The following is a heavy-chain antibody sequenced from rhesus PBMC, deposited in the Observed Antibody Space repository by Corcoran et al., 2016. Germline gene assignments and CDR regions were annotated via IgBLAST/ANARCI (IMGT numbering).Heavy chain of an antibody. D-gene: IGHD3-28*01. Sequence: QVQLQESGPGLVRPSETLSVTCDVSGAPIRSHGWNWIRQPPGKGLEWIGEINGNNGNPTTNPPLKIRVTISNDASKNHLSLELSSVTAAYMAVYVCAKGTRILFDSGYYTENSLDVWGRGVLVTVSS. J-gene: IGHJ5-2*02. CDR3: AKGTRILFDSGYYTENSLDV. CDR2: INGNNGNP. V-gene: IGHV4-80*01. CDR1: GAPIRSHG.